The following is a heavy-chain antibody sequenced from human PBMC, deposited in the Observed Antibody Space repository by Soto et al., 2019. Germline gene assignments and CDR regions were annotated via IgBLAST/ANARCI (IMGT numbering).Heavy chain of an antibody. CDR1: GFTFSDYW. CDR2: IKQDGSEK. V-gene: IGHV3-7*01. CDR3: ARDLGTARVGFYYGMDV. D-gene: IGHD5-18*01. J-gene: IGHJ6*02. Sequence: GGSLRLSCAASGFTFSDYWMTWVRQAPGKGLEWVANIKQDGSEKYYVDSVEGRFTVSRVNAKNSLFLQMYGLRAEDTAVYYCARDLGTARVGFYYGMDVWGQGTTVTVS.